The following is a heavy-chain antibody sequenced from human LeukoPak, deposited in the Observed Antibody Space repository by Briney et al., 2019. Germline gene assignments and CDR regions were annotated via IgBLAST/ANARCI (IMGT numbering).Heavy chain of an antibody. V-gene: IGHV4-59*02. CDR3: ARHHSGWHFDS. Sequence: SETLSLTCSVSGDFVGSYYWSWVRQPPGKGLDWIGCMCYSGETHYNPSLQSRVSMSIDTSKNQFSLKVYSLTAADTAVYYCARHHSGWHFDSWGQGIPVTVSS. D-gene: IGHD6-19*01. CDR2: MCYSGET. CDR1: GDFVGSYY. J-gene: IGHJ4*02.